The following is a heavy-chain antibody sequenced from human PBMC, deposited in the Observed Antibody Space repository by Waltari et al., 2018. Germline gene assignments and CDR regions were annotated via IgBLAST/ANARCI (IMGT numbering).Heavy chain of an antibody. D-gene: IGHD6-19*01. J-gene: IGHJ2*01. Sequence: EVQLVQSGAEVKKPGESLKISCKGSGYSFTTSWIGWVRQMPGNGLEWMGIIYPDDSDTRYSPSFQGQVTISADKSISTAYLQWSSLKASDSAIYYCARLRYSSGWYWGYFDLWGRGTLVTVSS. V-gene: IGHV5-51*01. CDR2: IYPDDSDT. CDR1: GYSFTTSW. CDR3: ARLRYSSGWYWGYFDL.